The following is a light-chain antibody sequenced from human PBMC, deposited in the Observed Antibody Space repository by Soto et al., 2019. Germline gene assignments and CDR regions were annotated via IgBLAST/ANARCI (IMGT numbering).Light chain of an antibody. Sequence: EIVLTQSPGTLSLSPGQRATLSCRASQRVSSTYLAWYQQKPGQAPRLLIYGASNRATGIPDKFSGSGSGTDFTLTISRLESEDFAVYSCQQYGGSPKTFGQGTKREI. CDR1: QRVSSTY. CDR2: GAS. CDR3: QQYGGSPKT. J-gene: IGKJ2*01. V-gene: IGKV3-20*01.